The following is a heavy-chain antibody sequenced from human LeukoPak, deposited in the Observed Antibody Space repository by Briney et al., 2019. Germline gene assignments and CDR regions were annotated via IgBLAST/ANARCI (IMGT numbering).Heavy chain of an antibody. Sequence: MAGGSLRLSCAASGFTFSSYGMHWVRQAPGKGLEWVSYISGGSSFTYYVDSVKGRFTISRDNAKNSLYLQMNSLRAEDTAVYYCARDLGYSSGPNYWGQGTRVTVSS. V-gene: IGHV3-21*01. CDR3: ARDLGYSSGPNY. D-gene: IGHD6-19*01. CDR2: ISGGSSFT. J-gene: IGHJ4*02. CDR1: GFTFSSYG.